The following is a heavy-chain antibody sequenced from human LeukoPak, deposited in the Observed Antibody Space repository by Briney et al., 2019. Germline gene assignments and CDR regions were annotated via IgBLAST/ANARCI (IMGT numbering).Heavy chain of an antibody. J-gene: IGHJ4*02. CDR1: GYTLTELS. V-gene: IGHV1-24*01. CDR2: FDPEDGET. Sequence: ASVKVSCKASGYTLTELSMHWVRQAPGKGLEWMGGFDPEDGETIYAQKFQGRVTMTEDTSTDTAYMELSSLRSEDTAVYYCATGPYSSGWYYFDYWGQGTLVTVSS. D-gene: IGHD6-19*01. CDR3: ATGPYSSGWYYFDY.